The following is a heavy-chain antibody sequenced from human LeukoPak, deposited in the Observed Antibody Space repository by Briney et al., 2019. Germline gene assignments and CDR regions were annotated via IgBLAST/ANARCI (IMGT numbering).Heavy chain of an antibody. CDR2: ISGSGGST. CDR1: GFTFSSYA. J-gene: IGHJ4*02. D-gene: IGHD2-15*01. Sequence: GGSLRLSCAASGFTFSSYAMSWVRQAPGKGLQWVSAISGSGGSTYYADSVKGRFTISRDNSKNTLYLQMNSLRAEATAVYYCAKSISPVVAIPVGYFDYWGQGTLVTVSS. V-gene: IGHV3-23*01. CDR3: AKSISPVVAIPVGYFDY.